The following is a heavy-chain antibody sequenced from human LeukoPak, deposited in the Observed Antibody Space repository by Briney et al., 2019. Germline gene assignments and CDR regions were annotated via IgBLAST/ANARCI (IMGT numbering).Heavy chain of an antibody. D-gene: IGHD5-12*01. V-gene: IGHV3-30*18. CDR2: ISYDGNKK. CDR3: AETIGGSDTWYYYGMDV. J-gene: IGHJ6*02. CDR1: GFTFSTYG. Sequence: QAGGSLRLSCAASGFTFSTYGMPWVRQAPGKGLQWVAIISYDGNKKDSADSVKGRFTISRDNSKNTLYLQMDRLRPEDTAVYYCAETIGGSDTWYYYGMDVWGQGTTVTVSS.